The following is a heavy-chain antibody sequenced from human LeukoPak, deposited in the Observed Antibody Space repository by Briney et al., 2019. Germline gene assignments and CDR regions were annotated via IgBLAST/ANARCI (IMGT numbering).Heavy chain of an antibody. CDR3: ARDRRYDFWSGYYTLDD. CDR2: IYTSGST. Sequence: SETLSLTCTVSGGSLSSYYWSWIRQPAGKGLEWIGRIYTSGSTNCNPSLKSRVTMSVDTSKNQFSLKLSSVTAADTAVYYCARDRRYDFWSGYYTLDDWGQGTLVTVSS. CDR1: GGSLSSYY. V-gene: IGHV4-4*07. D-gene: IGHD3-3*01. J-gene: IGHJ4*02.